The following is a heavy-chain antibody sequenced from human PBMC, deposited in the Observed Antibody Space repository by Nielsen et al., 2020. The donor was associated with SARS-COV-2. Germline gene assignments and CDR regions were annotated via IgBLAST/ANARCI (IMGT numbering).Heavy chain of an antibody. CDR1: GFTFSSYG. V-gene: IGHV3-30*03. CDR2: ISYDGSNK. CDR3: ARVLGGGVLDY. J-gene: IGHJ4*02. D-gene: IGHD1-26*01. Sequence: GGSLRLSCAASGFTFSSYGMHWVRQAPGKGLEWVAVISYDGSNKYYADSVKGRFTISRDNSKNTLYLQMNSLRAEDTAVYYCARVLGGGVLDYWGQGTLVTVSS.